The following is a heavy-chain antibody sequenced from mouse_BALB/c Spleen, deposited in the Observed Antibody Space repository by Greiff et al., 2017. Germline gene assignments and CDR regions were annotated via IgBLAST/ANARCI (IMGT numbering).Heavy chain of an antibody. D-gene: IGHD5-1*01. CDR1: GYTFTSYV. J-gene: IGHJ2*01. CDR2: INPYNDGT. Sequence: VHVKQSGPELVKPGASVKMSCKASGYTFTSYVMHWVKQKPGQGLEWIGYINPYNDGTKYNEKFKGKATLTSDKSSSTAYMELSSLTSEDSAVYYCARWYLYYFDYWGQGTTLTVSS. CDR3: ARWYLYYFDY. V-gene: IGHV1-14*01.